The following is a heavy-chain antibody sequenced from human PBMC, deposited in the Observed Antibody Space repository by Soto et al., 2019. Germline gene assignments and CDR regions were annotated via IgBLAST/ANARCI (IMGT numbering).Heavy chain of an antibody. CDR3: ARAEWFGEAYSYYRITV. J-gene: IGHJ6*02. V-gene: IGHV4-59*01. CDR2: MYNTGST. CDR1: GGSISSYY. Sequence: PSETLSLTCTVSGGSISSYYWSWIRQPPWKGLEWIGYMYNTGSTIYNPSLKSRVTISVDTSKNQFSLKLNSVTAADTAVYYCARAEWFGEAYSYYRITVWGQGTTVT. D-gene: IGHD3-10*01.